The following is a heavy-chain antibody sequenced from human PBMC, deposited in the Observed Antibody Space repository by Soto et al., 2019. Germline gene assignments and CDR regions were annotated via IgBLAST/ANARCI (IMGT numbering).Heavy chain of an antibody. CDR1: GYTFTTCD. D-gene: IGHD1-26*01. CDR2: MSPHNGNT. Sequence: VSVKVSFKASGYTFTTCDIHWVRQATGQVLDWMGWMSPHNGNTGFAQKFRGRVTIDRNTSISTADMELSGLGSEDTAVYYCARASGRVFGLIIGGSNWVAHGG. J-gene: IGHJ5*02. CDR3: ARASGRVFGLIIGGSNWVAH. V-gene: IGHV1-8*01.